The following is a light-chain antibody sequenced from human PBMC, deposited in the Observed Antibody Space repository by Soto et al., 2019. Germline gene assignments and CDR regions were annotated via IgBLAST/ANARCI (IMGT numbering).Light chain of an antibody. CDR1: QSVLYNVDNKNY. V-gene: IGKV4-1*01. J-gene: IGKJ4*01. CDR2: WAS. CDR3: QQYYSPVT. Sequence: DIVMTQSPDSLAVSLGERATIKCKSSQSVLYNVDNKNYLAWYQQRPGQPPKLLIYWASTRDSGIPDRFSGSGSGTHFTLTISSLQAEDVAVYYCQQYYSPVTFGGGTKVEIK.